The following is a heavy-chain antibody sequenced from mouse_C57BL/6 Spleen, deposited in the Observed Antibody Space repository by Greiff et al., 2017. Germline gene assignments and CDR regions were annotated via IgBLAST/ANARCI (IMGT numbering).Heavy chain of an antibody. V-gene: IGHV5-16*01. CDR3: ARGEYYYGSSDWYFDV. CDR2: INYDGSST. CDR1: GFTFSDYY. J-gene: IGHJ1*03. D-gene: IGHD1-1*01. Sequence: EVKVVESEGGLVQPGSSMKLSCTASGFTFSDYYMAWVRQVPEKGLEWVANINYDGSSTYYLDSLKSRFIISRDNAKNILYLQMSSLKSEDTATYYGARGEYYYGSSDWYFDVWGTGTTVTVSS.